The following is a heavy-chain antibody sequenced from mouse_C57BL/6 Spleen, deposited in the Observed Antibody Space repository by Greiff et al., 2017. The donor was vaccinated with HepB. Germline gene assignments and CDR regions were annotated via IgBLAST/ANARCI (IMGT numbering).Heavy chain of an antibody. Sequence: QVQLQQPGAELVMPGASVKLSCKASGYTFTSYWMHWVKQRPGQGLEWIGEIDPSDSYTNYNQKFKGKSTLTVDKSSSTAYMQLSSLTSEDSAVYDCARGGGPYGNYFAYWGQGTLVTVSA. CDR1: GYTFTSYW. CDR3: ARGGGPYGNYFAY. D-gene: IGHD2-1*01. J-gene: IGHJ3*01. V-gene: IGHV1-69*01. CDR2: IDPSDSYT.